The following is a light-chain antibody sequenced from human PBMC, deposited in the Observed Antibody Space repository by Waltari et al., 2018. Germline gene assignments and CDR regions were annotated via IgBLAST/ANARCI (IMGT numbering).Light chain of an antibody. J-gene: IGKJ3*01. CDR1: QSVSSS. CDR3: QQRSNVLFA. Sequence: EVVLTQSPATLSLSPGERATLSCRASQSVSSSLAWYQQKPGQAPRLLIYDASNRATGIPARFSGSGSGTDFTLTISSLEPEDFAVYYCQQRSNVLFAFGPGTKVDFK. CDR2: DAS. V-gene: IGKV3-11*01.